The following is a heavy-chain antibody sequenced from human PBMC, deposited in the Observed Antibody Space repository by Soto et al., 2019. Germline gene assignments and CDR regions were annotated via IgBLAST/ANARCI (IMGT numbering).Heavy chain of an antibody. D-gene: IGHD2-8*01. Sequence: ASVKVSCKSSGYTFTSYDINCVRQAPGQGLEWMGWMNPNSGNTGYVQNFQGRVTMTMNTSINTAYVELSSLRSDDTAVYYCARGVRVYGYGMDVWGQGTTVTVSS. J-gene: IGHJ6*02. CDR1: GYTFTSYD. CDR3: ARGVRVYGYGMDV. V-gene: IGHV1-8*01. CDR2: MNPNSGNT.